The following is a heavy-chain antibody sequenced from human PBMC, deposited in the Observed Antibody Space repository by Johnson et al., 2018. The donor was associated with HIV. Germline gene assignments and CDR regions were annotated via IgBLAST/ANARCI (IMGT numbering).Heavy chain of an antibody. Sequence: VQLVESGGGLVQPGRSLRLSCAASEFTVSSNYMSWVRQAPGKGLEWVSIIYDGDATYYADSVKGRFTISRNNAKNTLFLQMNSLRAEDTAVYYCARASDSYCSADCYGDGFQISDQGTKVIVSS. V-gene: IGHV3-53*01. CDR1: EFTVSSNY. CDR2: IYDGDAT. J-gene: IGHJ3*02. CDR3: ARASDSYCSADCYGDGFQI. D-gene: IGHD2-21*02.